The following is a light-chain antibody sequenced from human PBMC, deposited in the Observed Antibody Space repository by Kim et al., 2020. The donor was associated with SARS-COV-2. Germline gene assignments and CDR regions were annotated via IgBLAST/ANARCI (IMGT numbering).Light chain of an antibody. CDR3: QQSYSTPQT. J-gene: IGKJ2*01. Sequence: DIQMTQSPSSLSASVGDRVTITCRASQSISSYLNWYQQKPGKAPKLLIYAASSLQSGVTSRFSGSGSGTDFTLTISSLQPEDFATYYCQQSYSTPQTFGQGTKLEI. CDR2: AAS. CDR1: QSISSY. V-gene: IGKV1-39*01.